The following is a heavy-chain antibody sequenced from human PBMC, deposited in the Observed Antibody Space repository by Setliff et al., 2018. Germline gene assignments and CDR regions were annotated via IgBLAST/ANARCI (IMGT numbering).Heavy chain of an antibody. CDR1: GGAFTSHG. V-gene: IGHV1-69*10. CDR3: ARVGFRGVMSAYFDF. CDR2: IIPLSDIT. D-gene: IGHD3-10*01. J-gene: IGHJ4*02. Sequence: ASVKVSCKVSGGAFTSHGVSWVRQAPGQGLKWMGGIIPLSDITSYAQTLQGRVTITADKSTDTVNMELSSLRSEDTAVYYCARVGFRGVMSAYFDFWGQGTQVTVSS.